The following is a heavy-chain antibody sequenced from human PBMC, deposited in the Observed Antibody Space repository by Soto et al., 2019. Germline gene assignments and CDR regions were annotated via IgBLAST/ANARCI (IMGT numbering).Heavy chain of an antibody. J-gene: IGHJ5*02. CDR2: ISGSGGST. CDR3: ARNWGFGNWFDP. Sequence: EVQLLESGGGLVQPGGSLRLSCAASGFTFRSYAMSWVRQAPGKGLEWVSAISGSGGSTYYADSVKGRFTISRDNSKNTLYLQMNSLRAEDTAVYYCARNWGFGNWFDPWGQGTLVTVSS. D-gene: IGHD7-27*01. V-gene: IGHV3-23*01. CDR1: GFTFRSYA.